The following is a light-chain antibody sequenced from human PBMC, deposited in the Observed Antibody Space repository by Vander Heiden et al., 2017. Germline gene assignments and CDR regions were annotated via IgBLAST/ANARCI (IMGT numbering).Light chain of an antibody. J-gene: IGLJ3*02. V-gene: IGLV1-40*01. CDR3: QSYDSSRSGWV. Sequence: QSVLPQPPSVSGAPGQRVTISCTGSSSNFGAGYDVHWYQQLPGIAPKLLIYGNSNRPSRVPDRFSGSKSGTSASLAITGLQAEDEADYYCQSYDSSRSGWVFGGGTKLTVL. CDR2: GNS. CDR1: SSNFGAGYD.